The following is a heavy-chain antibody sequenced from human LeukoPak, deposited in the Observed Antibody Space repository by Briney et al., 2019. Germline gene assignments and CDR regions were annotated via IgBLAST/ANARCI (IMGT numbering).Heavy chain of an antibody. CDR1: GYTFTSHA. J-gene: IGHJ4*02. D-gene: IGHD3-22*01. CDR3: ARAVYYDSSGYYFDY. V-gene: IGHV1-46*01. CDR2: INPSGGST. Sequence: GASVKVSCKASGYTFTSHALHWVRQAPGQGLEWMGIINPSGGSTSYAQKFQGRVTMTRDTSTSTVYMELSSLRSEDTAVYYCARAVYYDSSGYYFDYWGQGTLVTVSS.